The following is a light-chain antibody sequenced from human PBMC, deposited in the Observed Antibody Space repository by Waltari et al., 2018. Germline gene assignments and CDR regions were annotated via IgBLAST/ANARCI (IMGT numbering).Light chain of an antibody. Sequence: DIVMTQSPLSLPVTPGEPASISCRSSQSLLHSNGYNYLDWYLQKSGQSPQLRIYLGSNRPSGVPDRLSGSGSGTDFTLKISRVEAEDVGVYYCMQALQTPITFGQGTRLEIK. CDR3: MQALQTPIT. J-gene: IGKJ5*01. CDR2: LGS. V-gene: IGKV2-28*01. CDR1: QSLLHSNGYNY.